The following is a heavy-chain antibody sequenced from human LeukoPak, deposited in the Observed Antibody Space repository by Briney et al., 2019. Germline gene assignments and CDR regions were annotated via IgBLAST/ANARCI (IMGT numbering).Heavy chain of an antibody. CDR2: IYHSGST. J-gene: IGHJ2*01. CDR3: ARLVVVVAATGWYFDL. D-gene: IGHD2-15*01. CDR1: GYSISSGYY. V-gene: IGHV4-38-2*01. Sequence: SETLSLICAVSGYSISSGYYWGWIRQPPGKGLEWIGSIYHSGSTYYNPSLKSRVTISVDTSKNQFSLKLSSVTAADTAVYYCARLVVVVAATGWYFDLWGRGTLVTVSS.